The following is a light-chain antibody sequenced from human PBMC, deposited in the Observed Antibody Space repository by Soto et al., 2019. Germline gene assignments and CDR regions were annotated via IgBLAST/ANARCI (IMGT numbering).Light chain of an antibody. J-gene: IGLJ2*01. V-gene: IGLV2-8*01. CDR2: EVS. CDR1: SSDVGGYNY. CDR3: SSYGGSNTVV. Sequence: QSVLTQPPSASGSPGQSVTISCTGSSSDVGGYNYVSWYQQHPGKAPKLMIYEVSKRPSGVPDRLSGSKSGNTASLTVSGLQSGDEADYYCSSYGGSNTVVFGGGTQLTVL.